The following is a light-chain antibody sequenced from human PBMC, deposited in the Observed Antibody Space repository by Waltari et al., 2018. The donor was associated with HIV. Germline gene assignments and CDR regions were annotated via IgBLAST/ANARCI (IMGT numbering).Light chain of an antibody. CDR2: AAS. V-gene: IGKV1-NL1*01. CDR3: QQYYSTPPVT. Sequence: AQSSFSLASFVGSRSTNPCRASQGISNSLAWYQQKPGKAPKVLLYAASRLESGVPSRFSGSGSGTDYTLTISSLQPEDFATYYCQQYYSTPPVTFGQGTKVEVK. CDR1: QGISNS. J-gene: IGKJ1*01.